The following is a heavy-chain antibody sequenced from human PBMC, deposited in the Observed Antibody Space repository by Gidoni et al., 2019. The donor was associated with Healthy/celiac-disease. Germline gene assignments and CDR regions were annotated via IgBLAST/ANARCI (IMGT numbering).Heavy chain of an antibody. CDR3: ARGGVGSYSRNWFDP. CDR1: GGSISSYY. V-gene: IGHV4-59*01. Sequence: QVQLQESGPGLVKPSETPSLTCTVSGGSISSYYWSWIRQPPGNGLEWIGYIYYSGSPNYNPSLKSRVTISVDTSKYQFSLKLSSVTAADTAVYYCARGGVGSYSRNWFDPWGQGTLVTVSS. D-gene: IGHD1-26*01. J-gene: IGHJ5*02. CDR2: IYYSGSP.